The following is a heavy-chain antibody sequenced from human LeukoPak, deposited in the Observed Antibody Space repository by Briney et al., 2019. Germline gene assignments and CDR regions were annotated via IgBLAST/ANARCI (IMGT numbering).Heavy chain of an antibody. V-gene: IGHV1-18*01. J-gene: IGHJ4*02. CDR3: AREGQPYDDVWGSFPDY. D-gene: IGHD3-16*01. CDR2: ISAYNGNT. CDR1: GYIFTSYG. Sequence: GASVKVSCKASGYIFTSYGISWVRQAPGQGLEWMGWISAYNGNTNYAQKLQGRVTMTTDTSTSTAYMELRSLRSDDTAMYYCAREGQPYDDVWGSFPDYWGQGTLVTVSS.